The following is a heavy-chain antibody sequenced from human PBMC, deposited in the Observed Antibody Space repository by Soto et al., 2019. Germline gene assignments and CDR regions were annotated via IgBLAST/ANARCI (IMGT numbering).Heavy chain of an antibody. D-gene: IGHD3-3*01. V-gene: IGHV1-8*01. CDR1: GYTFTSYD. J-gene: IGHJ4*02. CDR2: MNPNSGNT. CDR3: ARFDFGVVTSDDY. Sequence: GASVKVSCKASGYTFTSYDINWVRQATGQGLEWMGWMNPNSGNTGYAQKFQGRVTMTRNTSISTAYMKLSSLRSEDTAVYYCARFDFGVVTSDDYWGQGTLVTSPQ.